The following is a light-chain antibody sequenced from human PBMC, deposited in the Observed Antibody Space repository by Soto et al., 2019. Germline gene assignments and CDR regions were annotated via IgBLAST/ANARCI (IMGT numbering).Light chain of an antibody. J-gene: IGKJ4*01. CDR3: QQLSGYPLT. CDR2: TAS. V-gene: IGKV1-9*01. CDR1: QGISSY. Sequence: DIQLTQSPSFLSASVGDRVTITCRASQGISSYLAWYQQKPGKAPKLLIYTASTLQSGVPSRFSGSGSGTEFTLTISSLQAEDFATYYCQQLSGYPLTFGGGTKVEIK.